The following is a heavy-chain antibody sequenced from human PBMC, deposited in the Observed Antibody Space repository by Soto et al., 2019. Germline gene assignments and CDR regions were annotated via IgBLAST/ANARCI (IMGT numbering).Heavy chain of an antibody. Sequence: SETLSLTCVVYGESFGGFYWSWVRQSPGKGLEWIGEISQTETTAYSPSLKSRVSISADTSKKQFSLTLTSVTAADTAVYYCAREAEDFVVVPAAIRGSWFDHWGQGTRVTV. J-gene: IGHJ5*02. D-gene: IGHD2-2*01. V-gene: IGHV4-34*01. CDR2: ISQTETT. CDR1: GESFGGFY. CDR3: AREAEDFVVVPAAIRGSWFDH.